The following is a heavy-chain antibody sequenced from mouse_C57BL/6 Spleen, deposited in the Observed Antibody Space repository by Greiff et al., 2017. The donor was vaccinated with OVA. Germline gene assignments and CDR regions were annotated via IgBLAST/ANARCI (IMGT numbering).Heavy chain of an antibody. CDR1: GFTFSSYA. Sequence: EVNVVESGGGLVKPGGSLKLSCAASGFTFSSYAMSWVRQTPEKRLEWVATISDGGSYTYYPDNVKGRFTISRDNAKNNLYLQMSHLKSEDTALYYGAREEGYYDYAWFAYWGQGTLVTVSA. CDR2: ISDGGSYT. D-gene: IGHD2-4*01. CDR3: AREEGYYDYAWFAY. V-gene: IGHV5-4*01. J-gene: IGHJ3*01.